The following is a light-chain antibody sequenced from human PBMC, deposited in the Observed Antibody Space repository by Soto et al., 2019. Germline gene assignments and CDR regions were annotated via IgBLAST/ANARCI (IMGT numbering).Light chain of an antibody. CDR3: HQYGSSPWT. J-gene: IGKJ1*01. V-gene: IGKV3-20*01. Sequence: EIVMTQSPATLSVSPGERATLSCRASQSVSIDLAWYQQTPGQAPRLLIYGASSRATGIPDRFSGSGSGTDFTLTISRLEPEDFAVYYCHQYGSSPWTFGQGTKWIS. CDR1: QSVSID. CDR2: GAS.